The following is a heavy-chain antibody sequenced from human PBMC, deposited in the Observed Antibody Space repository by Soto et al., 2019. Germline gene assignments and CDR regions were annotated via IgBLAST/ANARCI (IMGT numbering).Heavy chain of an antibody. CDR2: INHSGST. Sequence: QVQLQQWGAGLLKPSETLSLTCAVYGGSFSGYYWSWIRQPPGKGLEWIGEINHSGSTNYNPSLKSRVTISVDTSKNQFSLKLSSVTAADTAVYYCARGRGGSGSCWFDPWGQGTLVTVSS. J-gene: IGHJ5*02. D-gene: IGHD3-10*01. CDR1: GGSFSGYY. CDR3: ARGRGGSGSCWFDP. V-gene: IGHV4-34*01.